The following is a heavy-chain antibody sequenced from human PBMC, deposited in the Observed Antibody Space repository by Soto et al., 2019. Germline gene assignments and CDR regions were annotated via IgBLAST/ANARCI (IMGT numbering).Heavy chain of an antibody. CDR3: ARGMNYDYVWESYRPSAYYYGMDV. D-gene: IGHD3-16*02. J-gene: IGHJ6*02. V-gene: IGHV1-69*13. CDR2: IIPIFGTA. Sequence: SVKVSCKASGGTFSSYAISWVRQAPGQGLEWLGGIIPIFGTANYAQKFQGRVTITADESTSTAYMELSSMRSEDTAVYYCARGMNYDYVWESYRPSAYYYGMDVWGQGTTVTVSS. CDR1: GGTFSSYA.